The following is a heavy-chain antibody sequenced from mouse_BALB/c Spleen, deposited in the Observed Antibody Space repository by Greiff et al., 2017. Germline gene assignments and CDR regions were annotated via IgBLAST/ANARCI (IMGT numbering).Heavy chain of an antibody. CDR3: ARRGTTLVCYAMDY. J-gene: IGHJ4*01. CDR1: GYTFTSYW. Sequence: VQLQQPGAELVKPGASVKLSCKASGYTFTSYWMHWVKQRPGQGLEWIGEINPSNGRTNYNEKFKSKATLTVDKSSSTAYMQLSSLTSEDSAVYYCARRGTTLVCYAMDYWGQGTSVTVSS. CDR2: INPSNGRT. V-gene: IGHV1S81*02. D-gene: IGHD1-1*01.